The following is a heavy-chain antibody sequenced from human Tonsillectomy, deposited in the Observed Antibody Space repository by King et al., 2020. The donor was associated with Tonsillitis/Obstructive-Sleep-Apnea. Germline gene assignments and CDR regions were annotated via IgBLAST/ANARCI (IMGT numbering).Heavy chain of an antibody. Sequence: QLVQSGTEVKKPGSSVKVSCKLSGGTFSTYGISWVRQAPGQGLEWMGAIVPIFDTAKYTQKFQGRVTITADESASTAYMEVTGLRSEDTAVYYCARRGNSHGAEHFQHWGQGTLVIVSS. J-gene: IGHJ1*01. V-gene: IGHV1-69*13. CDR1: GGTFSTYG. CDR3: ARRGNSHGAEHFQH. CDR2: IVPIFDTA. D-gene: IGHD5-12*01.